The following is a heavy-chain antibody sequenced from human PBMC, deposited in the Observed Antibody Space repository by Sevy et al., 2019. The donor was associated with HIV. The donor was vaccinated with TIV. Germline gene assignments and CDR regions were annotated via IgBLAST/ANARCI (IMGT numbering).Heavy chain of an antibody. CDR1: GGSLSGYY. Sequence: SETLSLTCAVYGGSLSGYYWSWIRQPPGKGLEWIGEIMPSGITNYNPSLRSRVSISIDTSKNQFSLKVNSVTAADTAIYYCARGQWEHPFWGQGTQVTVSS. J-gene: IGHJ4*02. V-gene: IGHV4-34*01. CDR2: IMPSGIT. D-gene: IGHD1-26*01. CDR3: ARGQWEHPF.